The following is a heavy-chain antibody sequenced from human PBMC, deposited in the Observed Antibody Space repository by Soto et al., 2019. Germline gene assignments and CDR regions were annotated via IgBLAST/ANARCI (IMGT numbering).Heavy chain of an antibody. CDR1: GVTFSNYA. CDR2: ISHSGSST. CDR3: AKGSWVHHRLEGGNWLDP. V-gene: IGHV3-23*01. J-gene: IGHJ5*02. D-gene: IGHD3-16*01. Sequence: EVQFLESGGGLVHPGGSLRLSCAASGVTFSNYAMNWVRQAPGKGLEWVSGISHSGSSTYYADSVKGRFTISRDNSKNTLFLQMNSLTAEDTAVYYCAKGSWVHHRLEGGNWLDPWGQGTPVTVSS.